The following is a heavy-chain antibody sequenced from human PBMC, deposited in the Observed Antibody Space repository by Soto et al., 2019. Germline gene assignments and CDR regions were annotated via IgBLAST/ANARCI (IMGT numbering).Heavy chain of an antibody. D-gene: IGHD2-15*01. J-gene: IGHJ5*02. CDR1: GFTFGDSY. CDR2: ISPGSRYP. CDR3: VRGGGRGLFDP. V-gene: IGHV3-11*06. Sequence: PGGSLRLSCAGSGFTFGDSYMSWIRQAPGKGLEWLSYISPGSRYPAYADSVKGRFTISRDNATRSLYLQMMSLTAEDTAIYYCVRGGGRGLFDPWGRGTMVTVSS.